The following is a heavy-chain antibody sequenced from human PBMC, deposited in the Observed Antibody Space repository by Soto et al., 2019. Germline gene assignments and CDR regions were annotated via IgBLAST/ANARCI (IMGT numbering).Heavy chain of an antibody. CDR2: IIPFFHAA. CDR3: AREGDFTVYDSDSYYFYGMDV. CDR1: ADTFSSSA. D-gene: IGHD5-12*01. J-gene: IGHJ6*02. V-gene: IGHV1-69*13. Sequence: ASVKVSCKASADTFSSSAFSWVRQAPGQGLEWMGGIIPFFHAANYAQRFQGRVTITADESTSTVYMELSSLRSEDTALYYCAREGDFTVYDSDSYYFYGMDVWGQGTTVTVSS.